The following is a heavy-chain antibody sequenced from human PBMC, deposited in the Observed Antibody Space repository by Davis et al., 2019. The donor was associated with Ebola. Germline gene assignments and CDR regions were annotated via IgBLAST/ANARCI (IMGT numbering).Heavy chain of an antibody. CDR1: GFTFSSYA. Sequence: PGGSLRLSCAASGFTFSSYAMHWVRQVPGKGLEWVAVISYDGSNKYYADSVKGRFTISRDNSKNTLYLQMNSLRAEDTAVYYCTTDTIQIDYWGQGTLVTVSS. V-gene: IGHV3-30*04. D-gene: IGHD3-9*01. J-gene: IGHJ4*02. CDR3: TTDTIQIDY. CDR2: ISYDGSNK.